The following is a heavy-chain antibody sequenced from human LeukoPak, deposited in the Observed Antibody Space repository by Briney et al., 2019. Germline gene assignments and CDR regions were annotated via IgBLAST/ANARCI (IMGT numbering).Heavy chain of an antibody. CDR3: ARAEYCSSTSCYLPGEYNWFDP. CDR1: GYTFTSYY. CDR2: IYPSGGST. D-gene: IGHD2-2*01. Sequence: ASVEVSCKASGYTFTSYYMHWVRQAPGQGLEWMGIIYPSGGSTSYAQKFQGRVTMTRDMSTSTVYMELSSLRSEDTAVYYCARAEYCSSTSCYLPGEYNWFDPWGQGTLVTVSS. V-gene: IGHV1-46*01. J-gene: IGHJ5*02.